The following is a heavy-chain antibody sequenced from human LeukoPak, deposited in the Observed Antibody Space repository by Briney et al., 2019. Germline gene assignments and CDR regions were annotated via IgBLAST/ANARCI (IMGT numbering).Heavy chain of an antibody. Sequence: GGSLRLSCAASGFTFSSYGMHWVRQAPGKGLEWVTVISYDGSNKYYADSVKGRFTISRDNAKNSLYLQMNSLRAEDTAVYYCAREDVATTKFDYWGQGTLVTVSS. CDR2: ISYDGSNK. CDR3: AREDVATTKFDY. J-gene: IGHJ4*02. CDR1: GFTFSSYG. D-gene: IGHD1-26*01. V-gene: IGHV3-30*03.